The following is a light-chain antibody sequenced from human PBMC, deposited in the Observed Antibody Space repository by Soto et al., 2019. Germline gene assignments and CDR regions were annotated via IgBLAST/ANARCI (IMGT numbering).Light chain of an antibody. V-gene: IGKV3-15*01. Sequence: EIVMTQFPATLSESPGERVTLSCRASQSISGTLAWYQQKPGQAPRLLIYGASTRATSFPARFSGSGSGTDFTLTISSLQSEDFAVYYCQQYNNWPWTFGQGTKVDIK. CDR3: QQYNNWPWT. CDR2: GAS. CDR1: QSISGT. J-gene: IGKJ1*01.